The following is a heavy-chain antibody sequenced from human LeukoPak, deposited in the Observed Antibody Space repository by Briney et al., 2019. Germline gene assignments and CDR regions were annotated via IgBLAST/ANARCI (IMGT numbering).Heavy chain of an antibody. D-gene: IGHD4-23*01. J-gene: IGHJ4*02. CDR2: ISYDGSNR. V-gene: IGHV3-30-3*01. CDR1: GFTFSSYP. CDR3: ARDLSGNSYFDY. Sequence: GRSLRLSCAASGFTFSSYPMHWVRQAPGKGLEWVAVISYDGSNRYYIDSVKGRFTISRDNSKNTLYLQMNSLRAEDTAVYYCARDLSGNSYFDYWGQGTLVTVYS.